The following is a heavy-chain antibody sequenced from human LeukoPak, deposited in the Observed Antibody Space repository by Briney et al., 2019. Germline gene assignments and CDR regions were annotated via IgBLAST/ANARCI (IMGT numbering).Heavy chain of an antibody. Sequence: SETLSLTCAVYGGSFSGYYWSWIRQPPGKGLEWIGEINHSGSTNYNPSLKSRVTISVDTSKNQFSLKLSSVTAADTAVYYCARSGYYDSSGYSWFDPWGQGTLVTLSS. D-gene: IGHD3-22*01. CDR2: INHSGST. CDR3: ARSGYYDSSGYSWFDP. V-gene: IGHV4-34*01. J-gene: IGHJ5*02. CDR1: GGSFSGYY.